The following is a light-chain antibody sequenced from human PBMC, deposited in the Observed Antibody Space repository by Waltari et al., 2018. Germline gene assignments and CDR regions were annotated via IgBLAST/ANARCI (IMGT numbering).Light chain of an antibody. Sequence: QSALTQPASVSGSPGQSITVSCTGISSDVDGYNYVSWYQQHPGKAPKLMIFDVSKRLSGVSNRFSGSKSGTTASLTISGLQAEDEADYYCSSYTSRSTSGVFGGGTKLTVL. CDR1: SSDVDGYNY. CDR3: SSYTSRSTSGV. CDR2: DVS. V-gene: IGLV2-14*03. J-gene: IGLJ3*02.